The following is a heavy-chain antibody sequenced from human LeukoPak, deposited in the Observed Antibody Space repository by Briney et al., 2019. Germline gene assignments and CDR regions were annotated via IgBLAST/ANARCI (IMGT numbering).Heavy chain of an antibody. CDR3: ARLCNWNYVVYYYYYMVV. CDR2: IYWNGGST. CDR1: GFTFDDYD. V-gene: IGHV3-20*04. Sequence: GGSLRLSCAASGFTFDDYDMSWVRQAPGKGLEWVSGIYWNGGSTGYADSVKGRFTISRDKAKNSLYLQMNSLRAEDTALYYCARLCNWNYVVYYYYYMVVWGKGTTVTVSS. J-gene: IGHJ6*03. D-gene: IGHD1-7*01.